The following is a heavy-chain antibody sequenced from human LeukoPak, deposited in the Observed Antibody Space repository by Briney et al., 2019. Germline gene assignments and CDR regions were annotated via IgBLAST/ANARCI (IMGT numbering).Heavy chain of an antibody. D-gene: IGHD3-10*01. CDR1: GGSVSNYY. CDR2: IYYTGTT. CDR3: ARGGGWFDP. J-gene: IGHJ5*02. V-gene: IGHV4-59*02. Sequence: SSETLSLTCTVSGGSVSNYYWSWIRQAPGKELEWIGYIYYTGTTNYNPSLKSRVTMSIDRSNHEFSLKVRSVTAADTAVYYCARGGGWFDPWGQGTLVSVSS.